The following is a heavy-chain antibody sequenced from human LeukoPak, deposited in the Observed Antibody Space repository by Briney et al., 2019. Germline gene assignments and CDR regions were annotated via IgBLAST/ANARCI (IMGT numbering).Heavy chain of an antibody. CDR3: AIPKDDSSGSFGGYFQH. CDR2: INPNSGGT. D-gene: IGHD3-22*01. V-gene: IGHV1-2*02. Sequence: ASVKVSCKASGYTFTGYYMHWVRQAPGQGLEWMGWINPNSGGTNYAQKFQGRVTITRDTSASTAYMELSSLRSEDTAVYYCAIPKDDSSGSFGGYFQHWGQGTLVTVSS. CDR1: GYTFTGYY. J-gene: IGHJ1*01.